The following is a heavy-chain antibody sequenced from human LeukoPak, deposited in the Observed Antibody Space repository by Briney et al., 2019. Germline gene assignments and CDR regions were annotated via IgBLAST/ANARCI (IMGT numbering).Heavy chain of an antibody. CDR2: INHSGST. CDR3: ARDNWNYGSSMDV. D-gene: IGHD1-7*01. CDR1: GGSFSDYS. V-gene: IGHV4-34*01. J-gene: IGHJ6*02. Sequence: SETLSLTCAVYGGSFSDYSWSWVRQPPGKGLEWIGEINHSGSTNYNPSLKSRVTISVDTSKNQFSLKLSSVTAADTAVYYCARDNWNYGSSMDVWGQGTTVTVSS.